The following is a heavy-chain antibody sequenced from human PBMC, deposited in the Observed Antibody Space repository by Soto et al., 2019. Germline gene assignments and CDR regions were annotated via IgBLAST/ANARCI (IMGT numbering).Heavy chain of an antibody. CDR1: GYTFTNFG. CDR3: VKGRYAYFDPPASDH. CDR2: VTTFNGKT. V-gene: IGHV1-18*01. Sequence: QVRLVQSGAEVKKPGASVKVSCETSGYTFTNFGISWVRQAPGQGLEWMGWVTTFNGKTNYAQKFQGRITVTTDTSTSTVYREWRSLISADTAIYYCVKGRYAYFDPPASDHWGQVTLITVSS. J-gene: IGHJ4*02. D-gene: IGHD3-9*01.